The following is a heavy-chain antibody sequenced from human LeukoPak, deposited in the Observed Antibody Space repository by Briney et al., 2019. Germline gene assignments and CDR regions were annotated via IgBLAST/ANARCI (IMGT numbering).Heavy chain of an antibody. CDR2: IYYSGST. J-gene: IGHJ4*02. V-gene: IGHV4-59*01. Sequence: SETLSLTCTVSGGSISSYYWSWIRQPPGKGPEWIGYIYYSGSTNYNPSLKSRVTISVDTSKNQFSLKLSSVTAADTAVYYCARDLDRGTLGYWGQGTLVTVSS. CDR3: ARDLDRGTLGY. D-gene: IGHD2/OR15-2a*01. CDR1: GGSISSYY.